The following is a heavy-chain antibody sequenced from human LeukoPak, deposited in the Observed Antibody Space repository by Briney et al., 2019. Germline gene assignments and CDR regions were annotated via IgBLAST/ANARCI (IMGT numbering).Heavy chain of an antibody. CDR2: IYHSGST. CDR1: GGSISSGGYS. V-gene: IGHV4-30-2*01. CDR3: ARNKYYYDSSGDNAFDI. D-gene: IGHD3-22*01. Sequence: SQTLSLTCAVSGGSISSGGYSWSWIRQPPGKGLEWIGYIYHSGSTYYNPSLKSRVTISVDRSKNQFSLELSSVTAADTAVYYCARNKYYYDSSGDNAFDIWGQGTMVTVSS. J-gene: IGHJ3*02.